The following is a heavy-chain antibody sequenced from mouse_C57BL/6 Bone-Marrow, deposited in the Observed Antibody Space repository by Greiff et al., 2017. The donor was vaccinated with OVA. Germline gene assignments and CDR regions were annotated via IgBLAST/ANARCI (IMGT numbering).Heavy chain of an antibody. Sequence: QVQLKQSGPGLVQPSQSLSITCTVSGFSLTSYGVHWVRQSPGKGLEWLGMIWSGGSTDYNAAFISRLSISKDNSKSQVFLKMNSLQADDTAIYYCAPGNPAWFAYWGQGTLVTVSA. CDR2: IWSGGST. CDR3: APGNPAWFAY. CDR1: GFSLTSYG. D-gene: IGHD2-1*01. J-gene: IGHJ3*01. V-gene: IGHV2-2*01.